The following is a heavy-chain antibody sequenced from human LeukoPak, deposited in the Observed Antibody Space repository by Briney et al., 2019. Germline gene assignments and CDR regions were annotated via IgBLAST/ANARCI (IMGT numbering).Heavy chain of an antibody. D-gene: IGHD3-10*01. V-gene: IGHV4-59*01. J-gene: IGHJ4*02. Sequence: SETLSLTCTVSGGSISSYYWSWIRQPPGKGLEWIGYIYYSGSTNYNPSLKSRVTISVDTSKNQFSLKLSSVTAADTAVYYCARALAITMVRGATFDYWGQGTLATISS. CDR1: GGSISSYY. CDR3: ARALAITMVRGATFDY. CDR2: IYYSGST.